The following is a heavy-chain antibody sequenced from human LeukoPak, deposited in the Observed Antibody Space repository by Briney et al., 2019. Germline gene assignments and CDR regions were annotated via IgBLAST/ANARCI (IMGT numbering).Heavy chain of an antibody. D-gene: IGHD2-21*02. CDR1: GGSFSGYY. V-gene: IGHV4-34*01. CDR3: ARDFGPYCGGACFPFDY. J-gene: IGHJ4*02. Sequence: SETLSLTCAVYGGSFSGYYWSWIRQPPGKGLEWIGEINHSGSTNNNPSLKSRVTISVDTSKNQFSLRLSSVTAADTAVYYCARDFGPYCGGACFPFDYWGQGTLVTVSS. CDR2: INHSGST.